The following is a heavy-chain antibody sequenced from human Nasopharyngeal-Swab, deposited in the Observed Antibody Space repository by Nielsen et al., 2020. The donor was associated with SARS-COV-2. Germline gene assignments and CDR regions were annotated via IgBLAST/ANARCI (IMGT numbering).Heavy chain of an antibody. CDR3: ARPVYYYGWFDP. D-gene: IGHD3-10*01. J-gene: IGHJ5*02. V-gene: IGHV3-7*01. Sequence: GESLKISCAAPGFTFSSYWMSWVRQAPGKGLEWVANIKQDGSEKYYVDSVKGRFTISRDNAKNSLYLQMNSLRAEDTAVYYCARPVYYYGWFDPWGQGTLVTVSS. CDR2: IKQDGSEK. CDR1: GFTFSSYW.